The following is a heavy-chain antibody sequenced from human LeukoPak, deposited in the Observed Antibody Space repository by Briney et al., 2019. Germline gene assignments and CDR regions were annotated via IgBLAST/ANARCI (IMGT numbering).Heavy chain of an antibody. CDR3: ARKGNAFDF. CDR2: ISYDGSNK. CDR1: GFIFSSYG. V-gene: IGHV3-30*03. Sequence: PGGSLRLSCAASGFIFSSYGMHWVRQAPGKGLEWVAVISYDGSNKYYADSVKGRFTISRDNSKNTLYLQMNSLRAEDTAVYYCARKGNAFDFWGQGTMVTVSS. D-gene: IGHD3-10*01. J-gene: IGHJ3*01.